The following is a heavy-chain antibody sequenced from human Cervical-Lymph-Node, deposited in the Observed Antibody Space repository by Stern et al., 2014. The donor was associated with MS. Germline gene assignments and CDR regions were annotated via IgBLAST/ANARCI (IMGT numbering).Heavy chain of an antibody. CDR1: GFTFSSYS. J-gene: IGHJ6*02. CDR3: ARGWDHNWNDIYYYYGMDV. D-gene: IGHD1-20*01. Sequence: EVQLVESGGGLVKPGGSLRLSCAASGFTFSSYSMNWVRQAPGKGLEWVSSISSSSSYIYYADSVQGRFTSTRDNAKNSLYLQMNSLRAEDTAVYYCARGWDHNWNDIYYYYGMDVWGQGTTVTVSS. V-gene: IGHV3-21*01. CDR2: ISSSSSYI.